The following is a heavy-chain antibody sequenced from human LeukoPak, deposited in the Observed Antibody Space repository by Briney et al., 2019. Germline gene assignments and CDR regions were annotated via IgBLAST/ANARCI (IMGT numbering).Heavy chain of an antibody. CDR1: GGSISSSNW. J-gene: IGHJ5*02. CDR2: MHHSGRT. V-gene: IGHV4-4*02. CDR3: ARAQEGCSRASCYLEP. D-gene: IGHD2-2*01. Sequence: SGTLSLTCAVSGGSISSSNWWSWVRQPPGKGLEWIGEMHHSGRTNYNPSLKSRITISVDKSKNQVFLRLNSVAAADTALYYCARAQEGCSRASCYLEPWGQGTLVTVSS.